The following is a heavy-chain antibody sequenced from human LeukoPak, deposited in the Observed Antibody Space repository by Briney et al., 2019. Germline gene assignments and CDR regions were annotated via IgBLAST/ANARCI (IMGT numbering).Heavy chain of an antibody. V-gene: IGHV4-30-4*08. CDR2: IFHSGVT. CDR1: SDSITNVNYF. Sequence: SQTLSLTCTVSSDSITNVNYFWTWIRQPPGQGLEWIGYIFHSGVTHYNPSLKNRLTTSVDTSKNQFSLSLTSVTAADTAVYYCATYLNRNFKFEYWGRGTLVTVSS. D-gene: IGHD2-21*01. CDR3: ATYLNRNFKFEY. J-gene: IGHJ4*02.